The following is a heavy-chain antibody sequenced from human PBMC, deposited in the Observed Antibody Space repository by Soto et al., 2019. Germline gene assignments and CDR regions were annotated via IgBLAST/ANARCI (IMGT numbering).Heavy chain of an antibody. J-gene: IGHJ4*02. D-gene: IGHD3-22*01. Sequence: SVKVSCKASGGTFSSYAISWVRQAPGQGLEWMGGIIPIFGTANYAQKFQGRVTITADESTSTAYMELSSLRSEDTAVYYCARDLPTNYYDSSGPLDYWGQGTLVTVSS. V-gene: IGHV1-69*13. CDR2: IIPIFGTA. CDR1: GGTFSSYA. CDR3: ARDLPTNYYDSSGPLDY.